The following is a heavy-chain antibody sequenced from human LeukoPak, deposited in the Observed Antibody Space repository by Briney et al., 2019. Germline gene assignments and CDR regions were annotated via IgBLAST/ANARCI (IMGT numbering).Heavy chain of an antibody. CDR2: IYFSGTT. D-gene: IGHD2-15*01. CDR3: ARLSCTTSSCSHGGFYYYGMDV. CDR1: GGSISSNIYY. Sequence: ASETLSLTCTVSGGSISSNIYYWAWIRQPPGKGLEWIGSIYFSGTTYYNPSLKGRVTISVDTSKNQFSLDLSSVTAADTAVYYCARLSCTTSSCSHGGFYYYGMDVWGQGTTVTVSS. J-gene: IGHJ6*02. V-gene: IGHV4-39*01.